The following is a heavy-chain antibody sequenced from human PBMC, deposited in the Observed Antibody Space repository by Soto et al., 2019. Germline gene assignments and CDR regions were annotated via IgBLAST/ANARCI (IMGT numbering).Heavy chain of an antibody. J-gene: IGHJ4*02. V-gene: IGHV5-10-1*01. CDR1: GYSFTSYW. Sequence: GESLKISCKCSGYSFTSYWISWVRQMPGKGLEWMGRIDPSDSYTNYSPSFQGHVTISADKSISTAYLQMNSLKTEDTAVYYCTRLGQDFYDSSGYPVDYWGQGTLVTVSS. D-gene: IGHD3-22*01. CDR2: IDPSDSYT. CDR3: TRLGQDFYDSSGYPVDY.